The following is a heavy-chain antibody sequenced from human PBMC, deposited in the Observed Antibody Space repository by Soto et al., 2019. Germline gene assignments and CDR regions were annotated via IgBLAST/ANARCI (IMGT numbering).Heavy chain of an antibody. CDR2: IWYDGSNK. CDR3: ARDSHVGSGWQLTADY. V-gene: IGHV3-33*01. CDR1: GSTFSSYG. J-gene: IGHJ4*02. D-gene: IGHD6-19*01. Sequence: PGGSLRLSCAASGSTFSSYGMHWVRQAPGKGLEWVAVIWYDGSNKYYAESVKGRFTISRDNSKNTLYLQMNNLRAEDTAVYYCARDSHVGSGWQLTADYWGQGALVTV.